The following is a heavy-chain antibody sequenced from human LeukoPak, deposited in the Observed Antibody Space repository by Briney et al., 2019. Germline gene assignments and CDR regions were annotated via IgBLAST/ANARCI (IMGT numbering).Heavy chain of an antibody. CDR1: GFTFSSYG. CDR2: IWYDGSNK. D-gene: IGHD1-7*01. V-gene: IGHV3-33*06. Sequence: GGSLRLSCAASGFTFSSYGMHWVRQAPGKGLEWVAVIWYDGSNKYYADSVKGRFTISRDNSKNTLYLQMNSLRAEDTAVYYCAKGELELRPDAFDIRGQGTMVTVSS. CDR3: AKGELELRPDAFDI. J-gene: IGHJ3*02.